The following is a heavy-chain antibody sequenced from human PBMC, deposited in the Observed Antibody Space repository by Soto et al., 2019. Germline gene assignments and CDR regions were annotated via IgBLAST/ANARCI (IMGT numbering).Heavy chain of an antibody. Sequence: EVQLVESGGNLVKPGESLRLSCAASGFTFTHAWFNWVRQAPGKGLEWVGRVKSGAATDYPAPVKGRFTVSRDDSQSTVFLQMNRLKIEDTAMYYCTTELSTRGKGEFDYWGQGTLVTVSS. CDR3: TTELSTRGKGEFDY. J-gene: IGHJ4*02. D-gene: IGHD1-26*01. CDR1: GFTFTHAW. CDR2: VKSGAAT. V-gene: IGHV3-15*07.